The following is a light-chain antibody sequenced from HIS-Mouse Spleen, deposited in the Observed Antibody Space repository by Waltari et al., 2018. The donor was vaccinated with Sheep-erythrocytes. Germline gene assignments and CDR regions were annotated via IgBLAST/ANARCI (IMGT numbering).Light chain of an antibody. Sequence: QSALTQPASVSGSPVQSITIPCTGTSSDVGSYNLVSWYQQHPGKAPKLMIYEGSKRPSGVSNRFSGSKSGNTASLTISGLQAEDEADYYCCSYAGSSTPWVFGGGTKLTVL. CDR2: EGS. CDR3: CSYAGSSTPWV. J-gene: IGLJ3*02. CDR1: SSDVGSYNL. V-gene: IGLV2-23*01.